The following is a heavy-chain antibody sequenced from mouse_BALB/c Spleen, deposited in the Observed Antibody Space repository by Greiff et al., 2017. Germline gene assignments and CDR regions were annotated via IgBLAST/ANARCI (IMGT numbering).Heavy chain of an antibody. CDR1: GFTFSSYA. CDR2: ISSGGSYT. D-gene: IGHD2-1*01. CDR3: ARDEGGNGFDY. Sequence: EVKLVESGGGLVKPGGSLKLSCAASGFTFSSYAMSWVRQSPEKRLEWVAEISSGGSYTYYPDTVTGRFTISRDNAKNTLYLEMSSLRSEDTAMYYCARDEGGNGFDYWGQGTTLTVSS. J-gene: IGHJ2*01. V-gene: IGHV5-9-4*01.